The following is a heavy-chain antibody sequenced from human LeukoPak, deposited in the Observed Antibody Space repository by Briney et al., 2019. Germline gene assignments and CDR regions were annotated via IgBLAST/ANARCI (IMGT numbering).Heavy chain of an antibody. V-gene: IGHV1-2*02. Sequence: GSVKVSYKASGYTFTDYYMQWVRQAPGQGLEWMGWINPNSGGTNYAQKFQGRVTMTRDTSISTAYMDLTRLRSDDTAVYYCARDHCTSSGCYEDYYYGLDVWGQGTTVTVSS. CDR1: GYTFTDYY. J-gene: IGHJ6*02. CDR2: INPNSGGT. CDR3: ARDHCTSSGCYEDYYYGLDV. D-gene: IGHD2-2*01.